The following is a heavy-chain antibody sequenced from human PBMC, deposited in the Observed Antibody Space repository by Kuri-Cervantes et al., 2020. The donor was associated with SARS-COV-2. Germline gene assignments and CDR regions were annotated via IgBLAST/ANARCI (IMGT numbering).Heavy chain of an antibody. Sequence: ASVKVSCKASGYTFTSYAMHWVRQAPGQRLEWMGWSNAGNGNTKYSQEFQGRVTITRDTSASTAYMELRSLRSDDTAVYYCARGGWFGENWFDPWGQGTLVTVSS. CDR2: SNAGNGNT. V-gene: IGHV1-3*02. J-gene: IGHJ5*02. CDR1: GYTFTSYA. D-gene: IGHD3-10*01. CDR3: ARGGWFGENWFDP.